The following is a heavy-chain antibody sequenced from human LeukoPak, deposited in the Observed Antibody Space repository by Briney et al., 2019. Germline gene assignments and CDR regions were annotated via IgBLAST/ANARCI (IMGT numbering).Heavy chain of an antibody. V-gene: IGHV4-34*01. CDR3: ARKGIVVVPAAIRRAPKGWFDP. J-gene: IGHJ5*02. CDR1: GGSFSGYY. CDR2: INHSGST. Sequence: PSETLSLTCAVYGGSFSGYYWSWIRQPPGKGLEWIGEINHSGSTNYNPSLKSRVTISVDTSKNQFSLKLSSVTAADTAVYYCARKGIVVVPAAIRRAPKGWFDPWGQGTLVTVSS. D-gene: IGHD2-2*01.